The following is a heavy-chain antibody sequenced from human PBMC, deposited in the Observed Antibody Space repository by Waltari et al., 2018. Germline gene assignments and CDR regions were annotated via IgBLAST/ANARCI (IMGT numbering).Heavy chain of an antibody. CDR3: TGWMGTVHND. Sequence: QLQLQESGPGLVKPSETLSLTCTVSGGSISSSSYYWGWIRQPPGKGLEWIGRIYYSGGTYDSPALKSGVTISGDTSKNQFSLKLSSVTAADTAVCYCTGWMGTVHNDWGQGTVVTVSS. V-gene: IGHV4-39*07. J-gene: IGHJ4*02. CDR2: IYYSGGT. CDR1: GGSISSSSYY. D-gene: IGHD1-1*01.